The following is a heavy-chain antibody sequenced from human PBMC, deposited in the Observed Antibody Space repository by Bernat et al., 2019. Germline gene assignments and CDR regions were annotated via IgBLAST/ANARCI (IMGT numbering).Heavy chain of an antibody. CDR1: GFTFSIYA. J-gene: IGHJ4*02. CDR3: ARDQATVTTLSFDY. Sequence: QVQLVESGGGVVQPGRSLRLSCAASGFTFSIYAMHWVRQAPGKGLEWVAVISYDGSNKYYADSVKGRFTISRDNSKNTLYLQMNSLRAEDTAVYYCARDQATVTTLSFDYWGQGTLVTVSS. V-gene: IGHV3-30-3*01. D-gene: IGHD4-17*01. CDR2: ISYDGSNK.